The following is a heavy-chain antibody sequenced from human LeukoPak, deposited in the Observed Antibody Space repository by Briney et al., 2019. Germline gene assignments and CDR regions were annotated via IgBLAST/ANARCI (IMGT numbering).Heavy chain of an antibody. Sequence: SETLSLTCTVSGGSISSSSYYWGWIRQPPGKGLEWIGSIYYSGSTYYNPSLKSRVTISVDTSKNQFSLKLSSVTAADTAVYYCARGTAFDIWGQGTMVTVSS. J-gene: IGHJ3*02. CDR2: IYYSGST. CDR3: ARGTAFDI. CDR1: GGSISSSSYY. V-gene: IGHV4-39*01.